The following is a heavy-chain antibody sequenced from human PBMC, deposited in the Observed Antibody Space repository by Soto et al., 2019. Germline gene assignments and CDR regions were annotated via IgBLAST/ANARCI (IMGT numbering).Heavy chain of an antibody. CDR1: GFTFSSYA. V-gene: IGHV3-23*01. CDR3: AKRKGPYGSGSYYAFDM. D-gene: IGHD3-10*01. Sequence: GGSLRLSCAASGFTFSSYAMSWVRQAPGKGRKWVTTIPARGDATYYADSVKGRFTISRDSYKNTLYLQMNSLRAEDTAVYYCAKRKGPYGSGSYYAFDMWGQGAMDTVSS. CDR2: IPARGDAT. J-gene: IGHJ3*02.